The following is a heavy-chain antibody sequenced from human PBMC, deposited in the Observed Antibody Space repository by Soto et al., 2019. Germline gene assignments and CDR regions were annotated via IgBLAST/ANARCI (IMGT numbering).Heavy chain of an antibody. CDR1: GDSMNNDY. CDR2: MYDSGRT. Sequence: QVQLQESGPGLVKPSETLSLTCTVSGDSMNNDYWSWIRQPPGKGLEWIGFMYDSGRTNYNPSLKTRATISTDTSKNQFSLKLSSVTAADTAMYYCVRLPYSSGRDYWGQGILVTVSS. D-gene: IGHD6-19*01. V-gene: IGHV4-59*08. J-gene: IGHJ4*02. CDR3: VRLPYSSGRDY.